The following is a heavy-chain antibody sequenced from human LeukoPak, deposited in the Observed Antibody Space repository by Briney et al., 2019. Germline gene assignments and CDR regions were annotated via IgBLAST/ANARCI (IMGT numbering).Heavy chain of an antibody. J-gene: IGHJ4*02. CDR2: INPANGYT. D-gene: IGHD2-2*01. CDR1: GYTFTTYA. Sequence: ASVKVSCKASGYTFTTYAMHWLRQAPGQTLEWLGWINPANGYTKYSQQIQGRVTITRDTSASTAYMELSRLRSDDTAVYYCARDVGEYCSSTNCYASNYWGQGTLVTVSS. V-gene: IGHV1-3*01. CDR3: ARDVGEYCSSTNCYASNY.